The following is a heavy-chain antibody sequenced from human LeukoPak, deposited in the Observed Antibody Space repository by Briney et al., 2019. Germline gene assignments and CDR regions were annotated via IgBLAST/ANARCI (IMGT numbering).Heavy chain of an antibody. V-gene: IGHV3-30-3*01. CDR2: TSSDLNVK. CDR1: GFTFRNYV. J-gene: IGHJ4*02. Sequence: GGSLRLSCAASGFTFRNYVIHWVRQAPGKGLEWVAVTSSDLNVKLYADSVKGRFTISRDNSRSTLYLQMNSPRPEDTAIYYCAREGYYGSGSPPSLYFDYWGQGTLVTVSS. CDR3: AREGYYGSGSPPSLYFDY. D-gene: IGHD3-10*01.